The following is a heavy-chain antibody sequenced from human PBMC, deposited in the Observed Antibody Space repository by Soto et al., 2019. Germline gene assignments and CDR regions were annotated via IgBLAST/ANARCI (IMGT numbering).Heavy chain of an antibody. J-gene: IGHJ3*02. Sequence: EVQLLESGGGLVQPGGSLRLSCAASGFTFSSYAMSWVRQAPGKGLEWVSAISGSGGSTYYADSVKGRFTISRDNSKNTLYLQMNSLRAEDTAVYYCAKDQGFGGDLDAVRAFDIWGQGTMVTVSS. CDR2: ISGSGGST. CDR1: GFTFSSYA. CDR3: AKDQGFGGDLDAVRAFDI. V-gene: IGHV3-23*01. D-gene: IGHD3-16*01.